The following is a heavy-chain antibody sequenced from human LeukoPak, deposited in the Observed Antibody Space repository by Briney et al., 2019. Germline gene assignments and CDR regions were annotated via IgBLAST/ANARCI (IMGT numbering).Heavy chain of an antibody. CDR1: GGSISSTNYY. CDR2: IYYTGST. V-gene: IGHV4-39*01. J-gene: IGHJ4*02. Sequence: SETLSLTCTVSGGSISSTNYYWVWIRQPPGKGLEWIGSIYYTGSTYYNRSLKSRFTISVDTSKNQFSLKMRSVTAADTAVYSCARRPGIGTAGYFDYWGQGALVTVSS. D-gene: IGHD6-13*01. CDR3: ARRPGIGTAGYFDY.